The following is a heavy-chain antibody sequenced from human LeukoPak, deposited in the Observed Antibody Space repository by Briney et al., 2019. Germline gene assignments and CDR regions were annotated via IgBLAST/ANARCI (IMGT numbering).Heavy chain of an antibody. V-gene: IGHV3-53*01. Sequence: GGSLRLSCAVSGFTVSSNYMSWVRQAPGKGLEWVSVIYGGGTTYYADSVKGRFTISRDNAKNSLYLQMNSLRAEDTAVYYCARDAAGGYDSVDYFDYWGQGTLVTVSS. CDR2: IYGGGTT. J-gene: IGHJ4*02. CDR1: GFTVSSNY. D-gene: IGHD5-12*01. CDR3: ARDAAGGYDSVDYFDY.